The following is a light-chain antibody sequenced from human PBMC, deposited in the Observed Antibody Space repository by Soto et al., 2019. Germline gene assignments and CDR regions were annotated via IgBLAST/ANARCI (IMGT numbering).Light chain of an antibody. CDR1: QSVSSSY. J-gene: IGKJ2*01. V-gene: IGKV3-20*01. Sequence: EIVLTQSPGTLSLSPGERATLSCRASQSVSSSYLGWYQQKPGQAPRLLIFGASSRATGIPDRFSGSGSGTDFTLTISRLEPEDFAVFYCQLYGGSPTFGQGTKLDIK. CDR3: QLYGGSPT. CDR2: GAS.